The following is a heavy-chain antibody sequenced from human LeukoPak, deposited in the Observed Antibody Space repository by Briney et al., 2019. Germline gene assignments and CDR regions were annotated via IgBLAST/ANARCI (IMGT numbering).Heavy chain of an antibody. Sequence: PSETLSLTCTVSGDSISSYYWSWIRQPPGKGLEWIGYIYYTGSTTYSPSLKSRVTISGDTSKNQFSLILTSVTAADTAVYYRARLAAAGTRDYWGQGTLVTVSS. CDR1: GDSISSYY. V-gene: IGHV4-59*12. CDR3: ARLAAAGTRDY. CDR2: IYYTGST. J-gene: IGHJ4*02. D-gene: IGHD6-13*01.